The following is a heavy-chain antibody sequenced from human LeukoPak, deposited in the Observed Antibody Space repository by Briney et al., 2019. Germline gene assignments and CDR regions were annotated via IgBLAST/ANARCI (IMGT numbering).Heavy chain of an antibody. D-gene: IGHD3-22*01. CDR3: AKDGPYYYDSSGSDY. J-gene: IGHJ4*02. Sequence: PPGGSLRLSCAASGFTFSSYTMNWIRQAPGKGLEWVSAISGTSGHTYYADSVKGRFTISRDNSKNTLYLQMNSLRAEDTAVYYCAKDGPYYYDSSGSDYWGQGTLVTVSS. CDR1: GFTFSSYT. CDR2: ISGTSGHT. V-gene: IGHV3-23*01.